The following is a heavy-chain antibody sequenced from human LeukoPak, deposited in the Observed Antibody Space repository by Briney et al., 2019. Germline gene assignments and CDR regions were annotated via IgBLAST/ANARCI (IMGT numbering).Heavy chain of an antibody. CDR1: GYSISSGYY. CDR2: IYHSGST. V-gene: IGHV4-38-2*02. Sequence: SSETLSLTCTVSGYSISSGYYWGWIRQPPGKGLEWIGSIYHSGSTYYNPSLKSRVTISVDTSKNQFSLKLSSVTAADTAVYYCARDWQYCGGDCYSGDYWGQGTLVTVSS. CDR3: ARDWQYCGGDCYSGDY. D-gene: IGHD2-21*02. J-gene: IGHJ4*02.